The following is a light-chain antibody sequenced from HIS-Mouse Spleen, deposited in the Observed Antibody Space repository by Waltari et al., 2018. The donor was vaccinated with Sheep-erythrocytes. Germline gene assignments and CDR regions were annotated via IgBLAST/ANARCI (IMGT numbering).Light chain of an antibody. Sequence: DIVMPQSPLSLPVTPGEPASIPSRSSQSPLHSNGYNYLDWYLQKPGQSPQLLIYLGSNRASGVPDRFSGSGSGTDFTLKISRVEAEDVGVYYCMQALQTPFTFGPGTKVDIK. V-gene: IGKV2-28*01. CDR1: QSPLHSNGYNY. CDR3: MQALQTPFT. J-gene: IGKJ3*01. CDR2: LGS.